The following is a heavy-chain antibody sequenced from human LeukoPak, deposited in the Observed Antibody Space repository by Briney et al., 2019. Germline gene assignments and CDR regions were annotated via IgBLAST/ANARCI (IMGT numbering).Heavy chain of an antibody. CDR2: ISAYNGNA. Sequence: ASVKVSCKASGYTLTSYGFSWVRQAPGQGLGWMGWISAYNGNAKYAQKFQGRVTMTTDPSTNTAYMELRSMRSDDTAVYYCARSQGLFGDQSDFWGQGTLVTVSS. CDR3: ARSQGLFGDQSDF. V-gene: IGHV1-18*01. CDR1: GYTLTSYG. D-gene: IGHD3-10*02. J-gene: IGHJ4*02.